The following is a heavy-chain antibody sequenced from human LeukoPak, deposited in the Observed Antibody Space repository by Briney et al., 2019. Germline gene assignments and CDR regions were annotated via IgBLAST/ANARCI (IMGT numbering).Heavy chain of an antibody. V-gene: IGHV3-30*03. Sequence: GRSLRLSCAASGFTFDDYAMHWVRQAPGKGLEWVALISNDGNSKDYADSVKGRFTLSGDNSKTTLYLQMNSLRAEDTAVYYCARDRSGFYSVDYWXQGTLVIVSS. D-gene: IGHD5-12*01. CDR1: GFTFDDYA. J-gene: IGHJ4*02. CDR2: ISNDGNSK. CDR3: ARDRSGFYSVDY.